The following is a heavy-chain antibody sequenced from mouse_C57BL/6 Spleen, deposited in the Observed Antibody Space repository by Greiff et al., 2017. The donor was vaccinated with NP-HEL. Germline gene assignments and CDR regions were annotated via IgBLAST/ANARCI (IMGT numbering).Heavy chain of an antibody. Sequence: QVQLKQSGAELARPGASVKLSCKASGYTFTSYGISWVKQRTGQGLEWIGEIYPRSGNTYYNEKFKGKATLTADKSSSTAYMELRSLTSEDSAVYFCARRGGNYDAMDYWGQGTSVTVSS. J-gene: IGHJ4*01. CDR3: ARRGGNYDAMDY. D-gene: IGHD2-1*01. V-gene: IGHV1-81*01. CDR2: IYPRSGNT. CDR1: GYTFTSYG.